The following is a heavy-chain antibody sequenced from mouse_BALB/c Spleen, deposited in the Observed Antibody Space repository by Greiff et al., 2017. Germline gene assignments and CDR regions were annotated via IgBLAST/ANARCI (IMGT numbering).Heavy chain of an antibody. CDR2: ISDGGSYT. V-gene: IGHV5-4*02. J-gene: IGHJ3*01. Sequence: EVKLMESGGGLVKPGGSLKLSCAASGFTFSDYYMYWVRQTPEKRLEWVATISDGGSYTYYPDSVKGRFTISRDNAKNNLYLQMSSLKSEDTAMYYCARGGDYDRAWFAYWGQGTLVTVSA. CDR3: ARGGDYDRAWFAY. D-gene: IGHD2-4*01. CDR1: GFTFSDYY.